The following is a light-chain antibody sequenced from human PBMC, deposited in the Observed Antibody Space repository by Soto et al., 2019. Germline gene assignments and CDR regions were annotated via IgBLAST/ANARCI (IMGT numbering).Light chain of an antibody. Sequence: EIVLTQSPGTLSLSPGERATLSCRASQSVSSNYLAWYQQKPGQAPSLLIYGASSRATGIPDRFSGSGSGTGFTLTISRLEPEDFAVYYGQQYGSSPRTFGQGTKLEIK. V-gene: IGKV3-20*01. CDR3: QQYGSSPRT. CDR1: QSVSSNY. J-gene: IGKJ1*01. CDR2: GAS.